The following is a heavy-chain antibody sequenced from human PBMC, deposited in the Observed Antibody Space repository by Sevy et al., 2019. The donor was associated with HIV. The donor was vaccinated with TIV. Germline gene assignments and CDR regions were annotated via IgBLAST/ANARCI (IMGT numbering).Heavy chain of an antibody. CDR3: ARLYGTYYFDY. V-gene: IGHV3-33*01. D-gene: IGHD1-1*01. CDR1: GFTFSSYG. CDR2: IWYDGSNK. Sequence: GGSLRLSCAASGFTFSSYGMHWVRQAPGKGLEWVAVIWYDGSNKYYADSVKGRFTISRDNSKNTLYLQMNSLRAEDTAVYYCARLYGTYYFDYWGRGTLVTVSS. J-gene: IGHJ4*02.